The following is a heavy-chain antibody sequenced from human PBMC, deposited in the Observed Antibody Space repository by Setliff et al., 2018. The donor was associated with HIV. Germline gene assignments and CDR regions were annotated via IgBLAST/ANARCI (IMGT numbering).Heavy chain of an antibody. V-gene: IGHV3-21*01. CDR3: ARFPSTQEVDWFDP. J-gene: IGHJ5*02. D-gene: IGHD2-15*01. CDR2: ITSSSSYM. Sequence: TGGSLRLSCAASGFTFSNSWMNWVRQAPGKGLEWVSSITSSSSYMYYADSVKGRFTISRDNAKNSLYLQMDSLRAEDTAVYYCARFPSTQEVDWFDPWGQGTLVTVSS. CDR1: GFTFSNSW.